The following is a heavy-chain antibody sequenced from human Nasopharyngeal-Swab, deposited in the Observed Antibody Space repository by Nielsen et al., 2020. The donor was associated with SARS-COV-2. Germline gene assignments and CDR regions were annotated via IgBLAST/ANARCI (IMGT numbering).Heavy chain of an antibody. Sequence: SVKVSCKASGYTFSSYAISWVRQAPGQGLEWMGGIIPIFGTANYAQKFQGRVTITADESTSTAYMELSSLRSEDTAVYYCARGSGDYDTRAPYYYYGMDVRGQGTTVTVSS. J-gene: IGHJ6*02. CDR3: ARGSGDYDTRAPYYYYGMDV. CDR1: GYTFSSYA. D-gene: IGHD4-17*01. CDR2: IIPIFGTA. V-gene: IGHV1-69*13.